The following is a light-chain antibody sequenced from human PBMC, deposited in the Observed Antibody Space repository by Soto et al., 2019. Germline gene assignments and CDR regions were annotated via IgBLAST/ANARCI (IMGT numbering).Light chain of an antibody. CDR3: QQYGASPST. CDR1: QNVNNNY. Sequence: EIVLTQSPGTLSLSPGERAILSCRASQNVNNNYLAWYQQKPGQSPRLLIYGASSRATGIPDRFSGSGSGTDFSLTISRLEPEDFVVYFCQQYGASPSTFGEGTKVEIK. CDR2: GAS. J-gene: IGKJ1*01. V-gene: IGKV3-20*01.